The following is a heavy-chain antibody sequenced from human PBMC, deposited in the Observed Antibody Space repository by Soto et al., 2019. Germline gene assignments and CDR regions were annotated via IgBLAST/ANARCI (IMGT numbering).Heavy chain of an antibody. J-gene: IGHJ4*02. CDR2: IYYSGST. CDR3: AKTRCSGGSCYHFDY. CDR1: GYSISSSNW. V-gene: IGHV4-28*01. Sequence: QVHLQESGPGLVKPSDTLSLTCAVSGYSISSSNWWGWIRQPPGKGLEWIGYIYYSGSTFCNPSLKSRVTLSVDTSKNQFSLKLNSVTAVDTAVYYCAKTRCSGGSCYHFDYWGQGTLVTVSS. D-gene: IGHD2-15*01.